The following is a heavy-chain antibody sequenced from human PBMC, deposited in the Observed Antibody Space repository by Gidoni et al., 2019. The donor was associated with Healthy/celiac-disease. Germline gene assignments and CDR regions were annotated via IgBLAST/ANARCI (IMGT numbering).Heavy chain of an antibody. CDR1: GRSISSSY. J-gene: IGHJ3*02. CDR3: ARVGNYGSRSHDAFDI. Sequence: QVQLQESGPGLVKPPAILSFTCPVPGRSISSSYWSWLRQPPGKGLEWIGYTYYSGSTNYNPSLKSRVTISVDTSKNQFSLKLSSVTAADTAVYYCARVGNYGSRSHDAFDIWGQGTMVTVSS. D-gene: IGHD3-10*01. CDR2: TYYSGST. V-gene: IGHV4-59*01.